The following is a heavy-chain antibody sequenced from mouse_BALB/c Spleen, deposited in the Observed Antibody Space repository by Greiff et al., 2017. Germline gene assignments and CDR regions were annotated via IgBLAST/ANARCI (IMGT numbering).Heavy chain of an antibody. Sequence: EVKLMESGGGLVKPGGSLKLSCAASGFTFSSYAMSWVRQTPEKRLEWVASISSGGSTYYPDSVKGRFTISRDNARNILYLQMSSLRSEDTAMYYCAIYRYDAWFAYWGQGTLVTVSA. J-gene: IGHJ3*01. CDR3: AIYRYDAWFAY. V-gene: IGHV5-6-5*01. D-gene: IGHD2-14*01. CDR1: GFTFSSYA. CDR2: ISSGGST.